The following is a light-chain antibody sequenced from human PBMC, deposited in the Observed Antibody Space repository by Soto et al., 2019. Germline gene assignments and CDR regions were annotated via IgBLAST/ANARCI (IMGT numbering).Light chain of an antibody. J-gene: IGKJ4*01. CDR3: QQYYTPLALT. V-gene: IGKV4-1*01. Sequence: DIVMTQSPDSLAVSLGERATINCKSSQSVLYSSNNKNYLAWYQRKPGQPPKLLIYWASTRESGVPDRFSGSGSGTDFTLTISSLQAEDVAFYYCQQYYTPLALTFGGGTKVEIK. CDR1: QSVLYSSNNKNY. CDR2: WAS.